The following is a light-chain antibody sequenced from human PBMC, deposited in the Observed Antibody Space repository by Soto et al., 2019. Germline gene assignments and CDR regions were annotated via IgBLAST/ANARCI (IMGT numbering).Light chain of an antibody. CDR1: QSVSSY. V-gene: IGKV3-11*01. CDR2: EAY. J-gene: IGKJ5*01. Sequence: EIVLTQSPATLSLSPGERATLSCRASQSVSSYLAWYQQKPGQAPRLIIYEAYNRANGIPARFSGSGSGTDLTLTISSLETEDFAVYYCQQSSNWPTITFGQGTRLEIK. CDR3: QQSSNWPTIT.